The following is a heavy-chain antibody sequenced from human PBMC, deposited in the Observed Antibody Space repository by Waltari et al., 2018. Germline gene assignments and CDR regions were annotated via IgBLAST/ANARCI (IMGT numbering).Heavy chain of an antibody. CDR3: ARVPSHDILTGYSPHFDY. J-gene: IGHJ4*02. D-gene: IGHD3-9*01. V-gene: IGHV4-4*07. CDR1: GGSTSSYY. CDR2: IHSSGST. Sequence: QVQLQESGPGLLNPSETLSLTCTVSGGSTSSYYWSWIRQSAGRGLEWIGRIHSSGSTNYHPAFRIRVTMSVDTSETQFSMKLTSVTAADTAVYYCARVPSHDILTGYSPHFDYWGQGTLVTVSS.